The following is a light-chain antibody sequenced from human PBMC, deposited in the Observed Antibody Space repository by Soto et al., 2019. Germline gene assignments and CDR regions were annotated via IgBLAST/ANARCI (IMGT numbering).Light chain of an antibody. Sequence: DIVMTQSPDSLAVSLGERATINCKSSQSVLYSSNNKNYLAWYQQKPGQPPKLLIYWASTRESGVPDRFSGSGSGTDFTLTISSLQAEDVVVYYCHQYYSTPPYTFGQGTKLEI. V-gene: IGKV4-1*01. CDR3: HQYYSTPPYT. CDR1: QSVLYSSNNKNY. J-gene: IGKJ2*01. CDR2: WAS.